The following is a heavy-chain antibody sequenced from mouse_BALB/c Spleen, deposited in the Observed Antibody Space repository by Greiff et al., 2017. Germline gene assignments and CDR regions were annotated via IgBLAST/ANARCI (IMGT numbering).Heavy chain of an antibody. CDR1: GYTFTSYW. J-gene: IGHJ4*01. Sequence: VQLQQSGAELAKPGASAKMSCKASGYTFTSYWMHWVKQRPGQGLEWIGYINPSTGYTEYNQKFKDKATLTADKSSSTAYMQLSSLTSEDSAVYYCARDYGSSSYYYAMDYWGQGTSVTVSS. CDR2: INPSTGYT. V-gene: IGHV1-7*01. D-gene: IGHD1-1*01. CDR3: ARDYGSSSYYYAMDY.